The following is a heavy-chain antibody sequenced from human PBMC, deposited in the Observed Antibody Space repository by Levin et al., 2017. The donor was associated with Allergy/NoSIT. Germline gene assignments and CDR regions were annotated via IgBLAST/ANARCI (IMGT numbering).Heavy chain of an antibody. J-gene: IGHJ3*02. V-gene: IGHV3-53*01. CDR2: IYSYGSGAGT. Sequence: SGFSLILSFSFSLFTFIINLITFFLHSPFNFLYFFSLIYSYGSGAGTHYADSVKGRFTISRDNSKNTLYLQMNNLGAEDTAMYYCARDIRKDGGRTWDAIDIWGQGTVVTVSS. D-gene: IGHD2-15*01. CDR1: LFTFIINL. CDR3: ARDIRKDGGRTWDAIDI.